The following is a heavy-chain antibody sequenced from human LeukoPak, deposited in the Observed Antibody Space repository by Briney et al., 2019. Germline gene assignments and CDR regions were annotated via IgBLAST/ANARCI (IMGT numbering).Heavy chain of an antibody. CDR1: GFTFSSYA. J-gene: IGHJ4*02. D-gene: IGHD3-16*02. CDR3: ARNYDYVWGSYLFDY. V-gene: IGHV3-48*04. CDR2: ISSSGSTI. Sequence: PGRSLRLSCAASGFTFSSYAMHWIRQAPGKGLEWVSYISSSGSTIYYADSVKGRFTISRDNAKNSLYLQMNSLRAEDTAVYYCARNYDYVWGSYLFDYWGQGTLVTVSS.